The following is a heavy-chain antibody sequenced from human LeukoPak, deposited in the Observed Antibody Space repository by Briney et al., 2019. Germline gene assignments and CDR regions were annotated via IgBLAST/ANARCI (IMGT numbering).Heavy chain of an antibody. D-gene: IGHD3-10*01. CDR1: GFTFGDYA. V-gene: IGHV3-49*04. J-gene: IGHJ6*04. CDR2: IRSKAYGGTT. Sequence: GGSLRLSCTASGFTFGDYAMSWVRQAPGKGLEWVGFIRSKAYGGTTEYAASVKGRFTISRDDSKSIAYLQMNSLKTEDTAVYYCTRTMVRGVVPDYYYYGMDVWGKGTTVTVSS. CDR3: TRTMVRGVVPDYYYYGMDV.